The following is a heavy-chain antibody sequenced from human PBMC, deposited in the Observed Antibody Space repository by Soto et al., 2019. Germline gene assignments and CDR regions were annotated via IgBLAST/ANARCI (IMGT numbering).Heavy chain of an antibody. V-gene: IGHV4-59*12. CDR2: IYYSGST. CDR3: ARDPFGSARMDV. J-gene: IGHJ6*02. Sequence: SETLSLTCTVSGGSISSYYWSWIRQPPGKGLEWIGYIYYSGSTNYNAASVKGRFTISRDNAQNSLYLQMNSLRAEDTAVYYCARDPFGSARMDVWGQGTTVTVSS. D-gene: IGHD3-10*01. CDR1: GGSISSYY.